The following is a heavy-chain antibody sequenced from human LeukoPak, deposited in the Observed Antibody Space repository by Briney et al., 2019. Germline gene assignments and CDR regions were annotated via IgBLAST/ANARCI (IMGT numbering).Heavy chain of an antibody. CDR3: ARGASYYAPFDY. Sequence: AETLSLTCAVYGGSFSGYYWSWIRQPPGKGLEWIGEINHSGSTNYNPSLKSRVTISVDTSKNQFSLKLSSVTAADTAVYYCARGASYYAPFDYWGQGTLVTVSS. CDR2: INHSGST. V-gene: IGHV4-34*01. CDR1: GGSFSGYY. D-gene: IGHD3-10*01. J-gene: IGHJ4*02.